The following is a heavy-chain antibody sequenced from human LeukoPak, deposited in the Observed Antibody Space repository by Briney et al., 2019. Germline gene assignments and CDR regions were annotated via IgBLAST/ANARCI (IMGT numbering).Heavy chain of an antibody. J-gene: IGHJ6*02. D-gene: IGHD6-13*01. CDR3: ARDLLSYSSSWGRAYYYYGMDV. V-gene: IGHV3-30-3*01. CDR1: GFTFSSYA. Sequence: GGPLRLSCAASGFTFSSYAMHWVRQAPGKGLEWVAVISYDGSNKYYADSVKGRFTISRDNSKNTLYLQMNSLRAEDTAVYYCARDLLSYSSSWGRAYYYYGMDVWGQGTTVTVSS. CDR2: ISYDGSNK.